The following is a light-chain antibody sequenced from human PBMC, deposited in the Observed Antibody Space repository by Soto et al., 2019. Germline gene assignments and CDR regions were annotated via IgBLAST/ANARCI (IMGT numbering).Light chain of an antibody. J-gene: IGLJ1*01. V-gene: IGLV2-11*01. CDR2: DVS. CDR3: CSYAGSYV. Sequence: QSVLTQPRSVSGSPGQSVTISCTGTSSDVGGYNYVSWYQQHPGKAPKLMIYDVSKRPSGVPDRFSGSKSGNTASLTISGLHAEDEADYYCCSYAGSYVFGTGTKLAV. CDR1: SSDVGGYNY.